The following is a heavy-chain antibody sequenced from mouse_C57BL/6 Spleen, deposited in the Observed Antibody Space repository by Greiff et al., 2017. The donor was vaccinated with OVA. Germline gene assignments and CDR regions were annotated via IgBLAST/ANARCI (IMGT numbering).Heavy chain of an antibody. CDR2: ISDGGSYT. J-gene: IGHJ2*01. D-gene: IGHD4-1*01. CDR1: GFTFSSYA. Sequence: EVQLVESGGGLVKPGGSLKLSCAASGFTFSSYAMSWVRQTPEKRLEWVATISDGGSYTYYPDNVKGRFTISRDNATNNLYLQMSHLTSEDTAMYYCARDRTGIDYFDYWGQGTTLTVSS. V-gene: IGHV5-4*01. CDR3: ARDRTGIDYFDY.